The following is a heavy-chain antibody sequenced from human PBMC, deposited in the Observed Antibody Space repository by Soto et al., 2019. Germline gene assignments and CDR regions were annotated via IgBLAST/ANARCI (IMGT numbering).Heavy chain of an antibody. CDR2: DYSDST. CDR3: ATYRRGEGGRGY. D-gene: IGHD3-16*01. J-gene: IGHJ4*02. CDR1: GGSGSSHH. V-gene: IGHV4-59*08. Sequence: QVQLQESGPGLVKPSETLSLTCTVSGGSGSSHHWTWIRQPPGQGLEWIGDYSDSTSYSPALKRRFPIVADTSKNQFSLKLSSVTATDTAVYYCATYRRGEGGRGYWGQGTLVTVSS.